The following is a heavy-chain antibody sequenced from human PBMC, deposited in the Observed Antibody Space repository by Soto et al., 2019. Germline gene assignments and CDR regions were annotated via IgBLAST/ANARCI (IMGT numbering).Heavy chain of an antibody. CDR1: GFTFSSYW. D-gene: IGHD3-22*01. Sequence: GGSLRLSCAASGFTFSSYWMHWVRQAPGKGLVWVSAIGGSDGTTHYADSVKGRLTISRDNSRNTLYLQINSLRAEDTAVYYCAREVNYYVSSGYPANGPSLLHYFDYWGQGTLVTVSS. V-gene: IGHV3-23*01. J-gene: IGHJ4*02. CDR3: AREVNYYVSSGYPANGPSLLHYFDY. CDR2: IGGSDGTT.